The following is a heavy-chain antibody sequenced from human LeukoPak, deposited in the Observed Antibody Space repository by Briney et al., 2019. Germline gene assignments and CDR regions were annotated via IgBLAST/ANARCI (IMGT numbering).Heavy chain of an antibody. V-gene: IGHV3-48*02. CDR2: ISSSSGTI. D-gene: IGHD3-10*01. J-gene: IGHJ4*02. CDR1: GFTFSSYS. CDR3: ARDRYHGSGGYQLFGGNFDF. Sequence: GGSLRLSCAASGFTFSSYSMDWVRQAPGKGLEWVSYISSSSGTIFYADSVKGRFTISRDNAKNSLYLQMSSLRDEDTAVYYCARDRYHGSGGYQLFGGNFDFWGQGTLVTVSS.